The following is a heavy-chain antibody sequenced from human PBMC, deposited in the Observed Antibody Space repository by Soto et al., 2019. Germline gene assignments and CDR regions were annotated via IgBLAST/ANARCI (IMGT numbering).Heavy chain of an antibody. J-gene: IGHJ4*02. CDR1: GFTFSSYS. CDR2: ISSSSSTI. Sequence: GGSLRLSCAASGFTFSSYSMNWVRQAPGKGLEWVSYISSSSSTIYYADSVKGRFTISRDNAKNSLYLQMNSLRAEDTAVYYCARDFSGYCTNGVCYTFDYWGQGTLVTVSS. CDR3: ARDFSGYCTNGVCYTFDY. D-gene: IGHD2-8*01. V-gene: IGHV3-48*01.